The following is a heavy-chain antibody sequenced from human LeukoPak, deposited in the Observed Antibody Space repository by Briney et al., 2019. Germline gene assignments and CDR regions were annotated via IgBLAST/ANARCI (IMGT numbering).Heavy chain of an antibody. V-gene: IGHV3-30-3*01. CDR3: ARDGSTSAFHYYMDV. J-gene: IGHJ6*03. Sequence: PGRSLRLSCAASGFTFSGYAMHWVRQAPGKGLEWVAVISYDGSNKYYADSVKGRFTISRDNSKNTLYLQMNSLRAEDTAVYYCARDGSTSAFHYYMDVWGKGTTVTVSS. CDR2: ISYDGSNK. D-gene: IGHD2-2*01. CDR1: GFTFSGYA.